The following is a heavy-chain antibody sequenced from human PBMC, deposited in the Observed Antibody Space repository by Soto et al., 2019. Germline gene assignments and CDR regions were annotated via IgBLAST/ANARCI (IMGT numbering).Heavy chain of an antibody. Sequence: LSLTCTVSGGSINSGGYYWSWIRQHPGKGLEWIGYIYYSGSTYYNPSLESRVTISIDTSKNQFSLKLSSVTAADTAVYYCARAQTIFGIITVFDYWGQGTLVTVYS. V-gene: IGHV4-31*02. CDR3: ARAQTIFGIITVFDY. CDR1: GGSINSGGYY. D-gene: IGHD3-3*01. J-gene: IGHJ4*02. CDR2: IYYSGST.